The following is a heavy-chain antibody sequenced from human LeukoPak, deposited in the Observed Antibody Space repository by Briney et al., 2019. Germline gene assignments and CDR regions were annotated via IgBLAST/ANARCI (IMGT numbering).Heavy chain of an antibody. J-gene: IGHJ5*02. V-gene: IGHV4-59*12. CDR2: IYYSGST. Sequence: SETLSLTCTVSGGSISSYYWSWIRQPPGKGLEWIGYIYYSGSTNYNPSLKSRVTISVDTSKNQFSLKLSSVTAADTAVYYCARSPQGTATTANWLDPWGQGTLVTVSS. D-gene: IGHD4-17*01. CDR1: GGSISSYY. CDR3: ARSPQGTATTANWLDP.